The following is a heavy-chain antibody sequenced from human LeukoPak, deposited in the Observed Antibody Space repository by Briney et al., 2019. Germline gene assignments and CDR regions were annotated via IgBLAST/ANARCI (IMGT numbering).Heavy chain of an antibody. CDR2: IIPIFGTA. Sequence: ASVKVSCKASGGTFSSYAISWVRQAPGQGLEWMGGIIPIFGTANYAQKFQGRVTITADESTSTAYMELSSLRSEDTAVYYCARDGPYYDFWSGYYSSSPYYFDYWGQGTLVIVSS. J-gene: IGHJ4*02. V-gene: IGHV1-69*13. D-gene: IGHD3-3*01. CDR1: GGTFSSYA. CDR3: ARDGPYYDFWSGYYSSSPYYFDY.